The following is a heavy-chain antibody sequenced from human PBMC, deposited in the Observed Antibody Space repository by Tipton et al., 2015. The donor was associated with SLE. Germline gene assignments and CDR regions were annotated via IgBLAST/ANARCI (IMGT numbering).Heavy chain of an antibody. CDR3: ARGINPQSIAAAAFDY. CDR2: IGTAGDT. J-gene: IGHJ4*02. D-gene: IGHD6-13*01. Sequence: SLRLSCAASGFTFSSYDMHWVRQATGKGLEWVSAIGTAGDTYYPGSVKGRFTISRENAKNSLYLQMNSLRAGDTAVYYCARGINPQSIAAAAFDYWGQGTLATVSS. V-gene: IGHV3-13*01. CDR1: GFTFSSYD.